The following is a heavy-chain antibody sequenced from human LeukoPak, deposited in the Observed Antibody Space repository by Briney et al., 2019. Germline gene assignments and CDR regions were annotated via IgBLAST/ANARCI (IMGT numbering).Heavy chain of an antibody. CDR1: GGSISRYY. V-gene: IGHV4-59*08. CDR2: INYSGSA. CDR3: ARHGMDV. Sequence: PSETLSLTCTVSGGSISRYYWSWIRQPPGKGLEWIGYINYSGSANYNPSLKSRVTISVDTSKNQFSLKLSSVTAADTAVYYCARHGMDVWGQGTTVTVSS. J-gene: IGHJ6*02.